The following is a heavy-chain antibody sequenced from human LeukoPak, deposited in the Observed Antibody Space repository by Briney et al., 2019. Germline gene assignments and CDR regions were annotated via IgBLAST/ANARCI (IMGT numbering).Heavy chain of an antibody. CDR2: VGGSGGST. Sequence: GGSLRLSCAASGFTFSSYGMHWVRQAPGKGLEWVSAVGGSGGSTYYADSVKGRFTISRDNSKNRLYLRMNSPRAEDTAVYYCAELGITMIGGVWGKGTTVTISS. CDR1: GFTFSSYG. CDR3: AELGITMIGGV. V-gene: IGHV3-23*01. D-gene: IGHD3-10*02. J-gene: IGHJ6*04.